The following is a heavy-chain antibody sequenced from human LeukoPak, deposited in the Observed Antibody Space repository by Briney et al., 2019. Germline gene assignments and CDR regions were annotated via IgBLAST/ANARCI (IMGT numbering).Heavy chain of an antibody. D-gene: IGHD3-22*01. J-gene: IGHJ4*02. CDR2: INPSGGST. V-gene: IGHV1-46*01. CDR3: ATLGGVVTHFDY. CDR1: GYTFTSYY. Sequence: GASVKVSCKASGYTFTSYYMHWVRQAPGQGLEWMGIINPSGGSTSYAQKFQGRVTMTRDMSTSTVYMELSSLRSEDTAVYYCATLGGVVTHFDYWGQGTLVTVSS.